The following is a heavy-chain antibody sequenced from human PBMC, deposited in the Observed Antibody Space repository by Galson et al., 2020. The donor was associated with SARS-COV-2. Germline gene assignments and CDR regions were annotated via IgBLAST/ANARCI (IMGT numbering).Heavy chain of an antibody. J-gene: IGHJ4*02. V-gene: IGHV3-7*05. CDR3: ARKNGHNQRPAIFDY. D-gene: IGHD1-1*01. Sequence: TGGSLILSCAASGFTFSSYWMAWVRQAPGKGLEWVANIKQDGSEKYYVDSVKGRFTISRDNAKNSLYLQMNSLRAEDTAVYYCARKNGHNQRPAIFDYWGQGTLVTVSS. CDR1: GFTFSSYW. CDR2: IKQDGSEK.